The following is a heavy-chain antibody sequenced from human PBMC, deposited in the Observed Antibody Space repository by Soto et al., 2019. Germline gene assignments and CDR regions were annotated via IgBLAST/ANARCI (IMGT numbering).Heavy chain of an antibody. CDR2: MNPNSGNT. CDR1: GYTFTSYD. J-gene: IGHJ4*02. Sequence: GSSVKVCCKASGYTFTSYDINWVRQATGQGIEWMGWMNPNSGNTGYAQKFQGRVTMTRNTSISTAYMELSSLRSEDTAVYYCARALYCNNGVCYTPARLDYRGQGTPVTVSS. CDR3: ARALYCNNGVCYTPARLDY. D-gene: IGHD2-8*01. V-gene: IGHV1-8*01.